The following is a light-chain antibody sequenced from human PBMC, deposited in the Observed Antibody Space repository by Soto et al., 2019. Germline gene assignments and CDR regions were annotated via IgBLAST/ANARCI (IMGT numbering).Light chain of an antibody. J-gene: IGLJ3*02. V-gene: IGLV8-61*01. CDR3: VLYMGSGIWV. Sequence: QAVVTQEPSFSVSPGGTVTLTCGLSSGSVSTSYYPSWYQQTPGQAPRTLIYNTNTRSSGVPDRFSGSILGNRAALPITGAQADDESHYYCVLYMGSGIWVFGGGTKLTVL. CDR1: SGSVSTSYY. CDR2: NTN.